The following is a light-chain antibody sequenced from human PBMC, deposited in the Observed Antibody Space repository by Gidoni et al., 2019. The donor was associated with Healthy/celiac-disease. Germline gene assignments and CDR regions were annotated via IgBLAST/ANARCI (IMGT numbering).Light chain of an antibody. CDR1: QSVTSSY. V-gene: IGKV3-20*01. J-gene: IGKJ4*01. CDR3: QQYGSSPGT. CDR2: GAS. Sequence: IVLTQSPGTLSLSPGERATLSCRASQSVTSSYLAWYQQKPGQAPRLLIYGASNRATGIPDRFSGSGSGTDFTLTISRLEPEDFAVYYCQQYGSSPGTFXGXTKVEIK.